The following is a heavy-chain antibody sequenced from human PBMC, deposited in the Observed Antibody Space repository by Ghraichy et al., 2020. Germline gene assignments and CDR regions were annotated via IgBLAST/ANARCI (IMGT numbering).Heavy chain of an antibody. V-gene: IGHV1-3*01. CDR2: INAGNGNT. Sequence: ASVKVSCKASGYTFTSYAMHWVRQAPGQRLKWMGWINAGNGNTKYSQKFQGRVTITRDTSASTAYMELSSLRSEDTAVYYCARDGVILWFGELSGDYYYYYMDVWGKGTTVTVSS. CDR1: GYTFTSYA. D-gene: IGHD3-10*01. CDR3: ARDGVILWFGELSGDYYYYYMDV. J-gene: IGHJ6*03.